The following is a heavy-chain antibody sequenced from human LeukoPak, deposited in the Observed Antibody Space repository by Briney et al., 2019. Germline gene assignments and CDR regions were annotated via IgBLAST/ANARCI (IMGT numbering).Heavy chain of an antibody. CDR3: ARERRFGNWFDP. CDR2: IFPSSGNT. J-gene: IGHJ5*02. CDR1: GYTFTRYY. D-gene: IGHD3-10*01. Sequence: GASVKVSCKASGYTFTRYYLHWVRQAPGQGLEWMGIIFPSSGNTNYAQKFQGRVTMTRDMSTSTVYMELSSLRSDDTAVYYCARERRFGNWFDPWGQGTLVTVSS. V-gene: IGHV1-46*01.